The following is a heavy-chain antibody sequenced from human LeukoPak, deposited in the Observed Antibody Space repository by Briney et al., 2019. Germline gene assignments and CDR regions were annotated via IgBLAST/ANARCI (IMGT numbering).Heavy chain of an antibody. Sequence: SVKVSCKASGSTFNNYAISWVRQAPGQGLQWMGGSIPIFATIDYAQRFQGRVTIFTDESTNTAYMELSSLRFDDTAVYYCASRPIIDFWSGDTYHFYMDVWGKGTTVTVSS. J-gene: IGHJ6*03. CDR1: GSTFNNYA. CDR2: SIPIFATI. CDR3: ASRPIIDFWSGDTYHFYMDV. D-gene: IGHD3-3*01. V-gene: IGHV1-69*05.